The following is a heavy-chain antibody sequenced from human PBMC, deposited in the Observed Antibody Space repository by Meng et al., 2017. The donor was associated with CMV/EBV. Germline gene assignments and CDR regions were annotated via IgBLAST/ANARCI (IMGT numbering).Heavy chain of an antibody. V-gene: IGHV3-30-3*01. Sequence: GESLKISCAASGFTFSSEWMSWVRQAPGKGMEWVAVISYDGSNKDYADAVKGRFTISRDNSKNTLYRQMNSLRAEDTAVYYCARDGARYCSSTSCYLNYSYGMDVWGQGTTVTVSS. J-gene: IGHJ6*02. CDR2: ISYDGSNK. CDR3: ARDGARYCSSTSCYLNYSYGMDV. D-gene: IGHD2-2*01. CDR1: GFTFSSEW.